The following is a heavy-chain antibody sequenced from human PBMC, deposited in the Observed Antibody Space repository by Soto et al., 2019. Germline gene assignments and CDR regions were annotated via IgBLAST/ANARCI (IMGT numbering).Heavy chain of an antibody. CDR2: TYYSGST. J-gene: IGHJ4*02. D-gene: IGHD3-3*01. CDR3: ARGAAYDFWSGYYNY. V-gene: IGHV4-61*01. CDR1: GASVTSSTYY. Sequence: SETLSLTCSVSGASVTSSTYYWGWLRQPPGRGLEWIGYTYYSGSTRYSPSLKSRVTISIDTSKNQFSLILSSVTAADTAVYYCARGAAYDFWSGYYNYWGQGTLVTVSS.